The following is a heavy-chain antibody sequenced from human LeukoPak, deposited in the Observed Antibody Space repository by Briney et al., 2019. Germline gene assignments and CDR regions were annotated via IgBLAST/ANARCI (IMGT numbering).Heavy chain of an antibody. CDR1: GFTFSSYE. D-gene: IGHD4-23*01. J-gene: IGHJ4*02. Sequence: GGSLRLSCAASGFTFSSYEMHWVRQAPGKGLEWVSYISSSGSTIYYADSVKGRFTISRDNAKNSLHLQMNSLRAEDTAVYYCARDYGGSSPFDYWGQGTLVTVSS. CDR3: ARDYGGSSPFDY. CDR2: ISSSGSTI. V-gene: IGHV3-48*03.